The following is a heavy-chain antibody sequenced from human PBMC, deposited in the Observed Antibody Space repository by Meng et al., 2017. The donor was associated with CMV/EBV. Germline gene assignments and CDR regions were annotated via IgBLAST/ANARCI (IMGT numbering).Heavy chain of an antibody. Sequence: ASVKVSCMASGYTFTSYGISWMRQAPGQGLEWMGWISAYNGNTKYVQKLQGRVTMTTDTSTSTAYMELRSLRSDDTAVYYCALYVWGRWRGMDVWGQGTTVTVSS. J-gene: IGHJ6*02. CDR2: ISAYNGNT. D-gene: IGHD3-16*01. CDR1: GYTFTSYG. CDR3: ALYVWGRWRGMDV. V-gene: IGHV1-18*01.